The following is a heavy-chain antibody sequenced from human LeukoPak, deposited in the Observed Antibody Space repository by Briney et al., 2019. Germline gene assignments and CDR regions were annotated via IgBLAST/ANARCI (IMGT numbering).Heavy chain of an antibody. CDR2: ISNRGSTI. CDR1: GFTFSDFY. J-gene: IGHJ4*02. CDR3: ARSADRSGYFREITLYYFDY. D-gene: IGHD3-22*01. Sequence: GGSLRLSCAASGFTFSDFYMTWIRQAPGKGLEWVSYISNRGSTIHYADSVRGRFTISRDNAKRSLYLQMNSLRAEDTAVYYCARSADRSGYFREITLYYFDYWGQGTLVTVSS. V-gene: IGHV3-11*01.